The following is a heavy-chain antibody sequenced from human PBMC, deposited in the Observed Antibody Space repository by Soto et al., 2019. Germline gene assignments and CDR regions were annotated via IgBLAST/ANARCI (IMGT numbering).Heavy chain of an antibody. CDR2: IHYSGST. Sequence: SETLSLTCTVSGVSVSSGPHYWSWIRQTPEKGLEWIGYIHYSGSTKYNPSLESRVTISEDTPKNQFSLRLTSVTAADTAVYYCASSLVTIQYCYYYYGLEVWGPGTTVTVSS. CDR3: ASSLVTIQYCYYYYGLEV. CDR1: GVSVSSGPHY. D-gene: IGHD1-26*01. J-gene: IGHJ6*02. V-gene: IGHV4-61*01.